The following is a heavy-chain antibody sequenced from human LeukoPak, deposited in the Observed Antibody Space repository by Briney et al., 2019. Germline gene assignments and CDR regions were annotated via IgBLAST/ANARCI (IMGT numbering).Heavy chain of an antibody. CDR2: IYPGDSDT. V-gene: IGHV5-51*01. D-gene: IGHD3-22*01. CDR1: GYSFTSYW. CDR3: ARRITMIVGPRALDAFDI. Sequence: GESLKISCKGSGYSFTSYWIGWVRQMPGKGLEWMGIIYPGDSDTRYSPSFQGQVTISADKSISTAYLQWSSLKASDTAMYYCARRITMIVGPRALDAFDIWGQGTMVTVSS. J-gene: IGHJ3*02.